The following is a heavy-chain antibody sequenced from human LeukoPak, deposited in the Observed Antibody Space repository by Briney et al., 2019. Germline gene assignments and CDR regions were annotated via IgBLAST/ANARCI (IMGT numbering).Heavy chain of an antibody. V-gene: IGHV4-59*01. J-gene: IGHJ6*03. CDR2: IYYSGST. Sequence: SETLSLTCTVSGGSISSYYWSWIRQPPGKGLGWIGYIYYSGSTNYNPSLKSRVAISVDTSKNQFSLKLSSVTAADTAVYYCARNSYYYYMDVWGKGTTVTVSS. CDR3: ARNSYYYYMDV. CDR1: GGSISSYY.